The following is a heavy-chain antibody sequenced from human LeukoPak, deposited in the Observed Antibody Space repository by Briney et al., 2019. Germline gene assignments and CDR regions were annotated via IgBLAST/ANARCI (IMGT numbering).Heavy chain of an antibody. Sequence: GGSLRLSCAASGFTVSSNYMSWVRQAPGKGLECVSVIYSGGGAYYADSVKGRFTISRDNSKNTLYLQMDSLRAEDTAVYYCAKETPTAARSIDYWGQGTLVTVSS. CDR3: AKETPTAARSIDY. V-gene: IGHV3-53*01. CDR1: GFTVSSNY. D-gene: IGHD6-6*01. J-gene: IGHJ4*02. CDR2: IYSGGGA.